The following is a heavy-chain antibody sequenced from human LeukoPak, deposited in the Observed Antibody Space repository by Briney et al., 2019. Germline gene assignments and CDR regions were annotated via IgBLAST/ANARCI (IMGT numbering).Heavy chain of an antibody. D-gene: IGHD1-26*01. V-gene: IGHV1-18*01. Sequence: GASVKVSCKASGYTFTSYDISWVRRAPGQGLEGMGWISTYNGNTNYAQKLQGRVTMTTDTITTTAYTELRSLRSDDTAVYYCARDHSGNWFDPWGQGTLVTVSS. CDR3: ARDHSGNWFDP. CDR2: ISTYNGNT. J-gene: IGHJ5*02. CDR1: GYTFTSYD.